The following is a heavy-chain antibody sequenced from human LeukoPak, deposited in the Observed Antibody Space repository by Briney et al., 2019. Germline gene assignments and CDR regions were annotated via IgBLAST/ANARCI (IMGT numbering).Heavy chain of an antibody. Sequence: GASVKVSCKASGYTFTSYYMHWVRQAPGQGLEWMGIINPSGGSTSYAQKFQGRVTITRNTSISTAYMELSSLRSEDTAVYYCARDYLAVAGTEGLSDYWGQGTLVTVSS. CDR3: ARDYLAVAGTEGLSDY. D-gene: IGHD6-19*01. J-gene: IGHJ4*02. CDR1: GYTFTSYY. V-gene: IGHV1-46*01. CDR2: INPSGGST.